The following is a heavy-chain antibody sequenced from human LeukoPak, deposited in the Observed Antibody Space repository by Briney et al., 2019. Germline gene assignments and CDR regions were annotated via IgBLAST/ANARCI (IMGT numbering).Heavy chain of an antibody. V-gene: IGHV3-33*01. D-gene: IGHD1-26*01. Sequence: GGSLRLSRAASGFTFSSYGMHWVRQAPGKGLEWVAVIWYDGSDKYYADPVKGRFTISRDNSKNTLYLQMNSLRAEDTAVYYCARKVGGELTIDYWGQGTLVTVSS. CDR1: GFTFSSYG. CDR3: ARKVGGELTIDY. CDR2: IWYDGSDK. J-gene: IGHJ4*02.